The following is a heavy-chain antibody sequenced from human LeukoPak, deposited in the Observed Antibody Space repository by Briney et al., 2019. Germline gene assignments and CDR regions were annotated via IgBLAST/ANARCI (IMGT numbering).Heavy chain of an antibody. J-gene: IGHJ3*02. CDR1: GYTFTSYD. D-gene: IGHD6-19*01. CDR2: MNPNSGNT. Sequence: GASVKVSCKASGYTFTSYDINWVRQATGQGLEWMGWMNPNSGNTGYAQKFQGRVTMTRNTSISTAYMELSSLRSEDTAVYYCARGSAVAGTQAFDIWGQGTMVTVSS. V-gene: IGHV1-8*01. CDR3: ARGSAVAGTQAFDI.